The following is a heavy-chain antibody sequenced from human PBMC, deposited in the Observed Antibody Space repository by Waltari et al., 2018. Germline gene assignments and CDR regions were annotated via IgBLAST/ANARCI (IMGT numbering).Heavy chain of an antibody. CDR3: ATRGVVVIATPFDAFDI. V-gene: IGHV3-21*01. D-gene: IGHD2-21*01. CDR1: GFTFSSYS. Sequence: EVQLVESGGGLVKPGGSLRLSCAASGFTFSSYSMNWVRQAPGKGLEWVSSISSSSYIYYADSVKGRFTISRDNAKNSLYLQMNSLRAEDTAVYYCATRGVVVIATPFDAFDIWGQGTMVTVSS. J-gene: IGHJ3*02. CDR2: ISSSSYI.